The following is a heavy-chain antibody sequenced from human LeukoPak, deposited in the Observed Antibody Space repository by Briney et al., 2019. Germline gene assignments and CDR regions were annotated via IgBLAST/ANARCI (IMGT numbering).Heavy chain of an antibody. V-gene: IGHV3-7*01. J-gene: IGHJ4*02. Sequence: GGSLRLSCEASEFIFRSYWMSWVRQAPGRGVEWVANIKEDGGDKYYVDSVKGRFTISRDNAKRSLYLQMSSLRAEDTAVYYCARDTFRGDLDYWGQGTLVTVSS. CDR1: EFIFRSYW. CDR3: ARDTFRGDLDY. CDR2: IKEDGGDK. D-gene: IGHD2/OR15-2a*01.